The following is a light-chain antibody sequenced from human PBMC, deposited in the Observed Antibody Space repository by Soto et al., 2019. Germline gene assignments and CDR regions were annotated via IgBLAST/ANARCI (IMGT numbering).Light chain of an antibody. Sequence: QSALTQPASVSGSPGQSITISCTGTSSDVGGYNYVSWYQQHPGKAPKLMIYDVSNRPSGVSNRFSGSTSGNTAFLTISGLQADDEADYYCSSYTSSSTLVFGGGTKLTVL. CDR2: DVS. CDR1: SSDVGGYNY. CDR3: SSYTSSSTLV. J-gene: IGLJ2*01. V-gene: IGLV2-14*01.